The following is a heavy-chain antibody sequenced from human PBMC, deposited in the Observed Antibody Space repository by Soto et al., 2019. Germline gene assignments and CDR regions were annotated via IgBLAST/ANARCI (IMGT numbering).Heavy chain of an antibody. CDR1: GYTFTSYG. CDR3: ARGRYGDY. D-gene: IGHD1-1*01. J-gene: IGHJ4*02. V-gene: IGHV1-18*01. CDR2: ISAHNGNT. Sequence: QVHLVQSGAEVKKPGASVKVSCKASGYTFTSYGITWVRQAPGQGLEWMEWISAHNGNTDYAQKLQGRVIVTRDTSTSTAYMELRSLRSADTAVYYCARGRYGDYWGQGALVTVSS.